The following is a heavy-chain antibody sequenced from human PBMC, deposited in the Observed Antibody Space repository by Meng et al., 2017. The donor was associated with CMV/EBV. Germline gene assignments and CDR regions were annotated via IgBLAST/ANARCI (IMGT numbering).Heavy chain of an antibody. D-gene: IGHD3-22*01. CDR1: GGSISSSSYY. CDR2: IYYSGST. J-gene: IGHJ4*02. V-gene: IGHV4-39*07. CDR3: ARYYYDSSGYFDY. Sequence: QLQDSGPGLVKPSETLPLPCTVSGGSISSSSYYWGWIRQPPGKGLEWIGSIYYSGSTYYNPSLKSRVTISVDTSKNQFSLKLSSVTAADTAVYYCARYYYDSSGYFDYWGQGTLVTVSS.